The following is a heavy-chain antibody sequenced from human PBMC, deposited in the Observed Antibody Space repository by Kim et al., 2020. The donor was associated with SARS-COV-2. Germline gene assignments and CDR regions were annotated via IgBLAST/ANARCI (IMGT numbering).Heavy chain of an antibody. V-gene: IGHV1-3*01. Sequence: SKKFQGRVTITRDTSASTAYMELSSLRSEDTAVYYCAGDGGTDYYDNSFDYWGQGTLVTVSS. CDR3: AGDGGTDYYDNSFDY. J-gene: IGHJ4*02. D-gene: IGHD3-22*01.